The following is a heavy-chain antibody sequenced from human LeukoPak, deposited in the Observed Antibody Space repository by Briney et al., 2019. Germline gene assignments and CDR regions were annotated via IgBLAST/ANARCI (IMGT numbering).Heavy chain of an antibody. CDR2: ISYDGSNK. CDR1: GFTFSSYG. CDR3: AKESWLAEHFSYYFDY. J-gene: IGHJ4*02. D-gene: IGHD6-19*01. V-gene: IGHV3-30*18. Sequence: PGWSLRLSCAASGFTFSSYGMHWVRQAPGKGLEWVAVISYDGSNKYYADSVKGRFTISRDNSKNTLYLQMNSLRAEDTAVYYCAKESWLAEHFSYYFDYWGQGTLVTVSS.